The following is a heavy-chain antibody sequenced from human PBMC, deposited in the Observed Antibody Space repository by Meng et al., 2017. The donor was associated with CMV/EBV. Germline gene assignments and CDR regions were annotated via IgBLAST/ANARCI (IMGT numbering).Heavy chain of an antibody. Sequence: GGPLRLSCAASGFTFDDYAMHWVRQAPGKGLEWVSLISWDGGSTYYADSVKGRFTISRDNSKNSLYLQMNSLRAEDTALYYCATQQLVHRDYWGQGTLVTVPS. J-gene: IGHJ4*02. CDR3: ATQQLVHRDY. CDR1: GFTFDDYA. D-gene: IGHD6-13*01. CDR2: ISWDGGST. V-gene: IGHV3-43D*03.